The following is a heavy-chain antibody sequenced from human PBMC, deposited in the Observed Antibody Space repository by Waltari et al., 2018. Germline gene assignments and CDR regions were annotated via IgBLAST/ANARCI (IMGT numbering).Heavy chain of an antibody. CDR1: GGSFSGYY. Sequence: QVQLQQWGAGLLKPSETLYLTCAVYGGSFSGYYWSWIRQPPGKGLEWIGEINQSGSTNYNPSLKSRVTISVDTSKNQFSLKLSSVTAADTAVYYCARGIYYDSSAGDAFDIWGQGTMVTVSS. J-gene: IGHJ3*02. CDR2: INQSGST. D-gene: IGHD3-22*01. V-gene: IGHV4-34*01. CDR3: ARGIYYDSSAGDAFDI.